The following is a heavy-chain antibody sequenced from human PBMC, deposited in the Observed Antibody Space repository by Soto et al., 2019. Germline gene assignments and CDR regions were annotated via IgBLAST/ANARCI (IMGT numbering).Heavy chain of an antibody. Sequence: GGSLRLSCAASGFTFSSYAMHWVRQAPGKGLEWVAVISYDGSNKYYADSVKGRFTISRDNSKNTLYLQMNSLRAEDTAVYYCARDISPIRGLYGPLPGYFDYWGQGTLVTVSS. V-gene: IGHV3-30-3*01. CDR2: ISYDGSNK. J-gene: IGHJ4*02. CDR1: GFTFSSYA. CDR3: ARDISPIRGLYGPLPGYFDY. D-gene: IGHD4-17*01.